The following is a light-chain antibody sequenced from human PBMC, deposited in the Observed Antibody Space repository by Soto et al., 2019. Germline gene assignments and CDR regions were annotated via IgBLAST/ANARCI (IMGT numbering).Light chain of an antibody. J-gene: IGKJ4*01. Sequence: DIVMTQSPATLSVSPGERATLSCRASQSVSSNLAWYQQKPGQAPRLLIYRASTRATGIPARFSGSGSGTDFTRTISSLQSEDFAVYHCQQYNNWPLTFGGGTKVEIK. CDR1: QSVSSN. CDR3: QQYNNWPLT. V-gene: IGKV3-15*01. CDR2: RAS.